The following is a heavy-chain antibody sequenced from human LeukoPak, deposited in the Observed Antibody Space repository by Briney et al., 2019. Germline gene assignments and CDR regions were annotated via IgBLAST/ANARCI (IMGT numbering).Heavy chain of an antibody. Sequence: ASVKVSCKASGYTFTGYYMHWVRQASGQGPEWMGRINPNSGGTNYAQKFQGRVTMTRDTSISTAYMELSRLRSDDTAVYYCAREFRRIAAAGDRIDYWGQGTLVTVSS. CDR2: INPNSGGT. D-gene: IGHD6-13*01. CDR1: GYTFTGYY. J-gene: IGHJ4*02. V-gene: IGHV1-2*06. CDR3: AREFRRIAAAGDRIDY.